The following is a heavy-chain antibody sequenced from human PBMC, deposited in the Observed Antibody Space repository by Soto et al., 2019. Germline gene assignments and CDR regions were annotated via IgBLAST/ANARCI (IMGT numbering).Heavy chain of an antibody. Sequence: GGSLRLSCAASGFTVSSNYISWVRQAPGKGLEWVSVIYSGGSTYYADSVKGRFTISRDNSKNTLYLQMNSLRAEDTAVYYCARTPREDLYFDYWGQGTLVTVSS. J-gene: IGHJ4*02. CDR3: ARTPREDLYFDY. CDR1: GFTVSSNY. V-gene: IGHV3-53*01. CDR2: IYSGGST.